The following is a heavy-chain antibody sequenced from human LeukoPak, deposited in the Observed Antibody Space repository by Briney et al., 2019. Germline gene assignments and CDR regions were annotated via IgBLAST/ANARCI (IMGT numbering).Heavy chain of an antibody. J-gene: IGHJ4*02. CDR1: GGTFSSYA. V-gene: IGHV1-69*13. CDR2: IIPIFGTA. D-gene: IGHD3-16*02. Sequence: SVKVSCKASGGTFSSYAISWVRQAPGQGLEWMGGIIPIFGTANYAQKFQGRVTITADESTSTAYMELSSLRSEDTAVYYCASTFGGVIGYFDYWGQGTLVTVSS. CDR3: ASTFGGVIGYFDY.